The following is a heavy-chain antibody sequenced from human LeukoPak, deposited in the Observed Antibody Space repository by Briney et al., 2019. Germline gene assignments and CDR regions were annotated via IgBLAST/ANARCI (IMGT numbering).Heavy chain of an antibody. CDR1: RYTFTGYY. Sequence: ASVKVSCKASRYTFTGYYMHWVRQAPGQGLEWMGWINPNSGGTNYAQKFQGRVTMTRDTSISTAYMELSRLRSDDTAVYYCAKSASDSSGYFAVGPWGQGTLVTVSS. CDR3: AKSASDSSGYFAVGP. D-gene: IGHD3-22*01. V-gene: IGHV1-2*02. CDR2: INPNSGGT. J-gene: IGHJ4*02.